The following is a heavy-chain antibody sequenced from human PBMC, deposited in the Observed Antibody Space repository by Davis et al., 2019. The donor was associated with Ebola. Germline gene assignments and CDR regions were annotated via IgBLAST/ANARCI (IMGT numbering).Heavy chain of an antibody. CDR3: VSPLAGAFDDL. CDR2: ISSDGSNT. J-gene: IGHJ4*02. Sequence: PGGSLRLSCAASGFTFNTYYMHWVRQAPGKGLVWVSRISSDGSNTEYADSVKGRFTISRDNAKNTLYLQMNSLRVDDTAVYYCVSPLAGAFDDLWGQGTLVTVSS. CDR1: GFTFNTYY. D-gene: IGHD3-9*01. V-gene: IGHV3-74*01.